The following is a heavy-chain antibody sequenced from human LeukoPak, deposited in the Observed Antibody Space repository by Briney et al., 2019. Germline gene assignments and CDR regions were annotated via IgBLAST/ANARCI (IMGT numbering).Heavy chain of an antibody. CDR3: ARGRRILGGPENAGDFFDF. CDR1: GYTLTDYY. J-gene: IGHJ4*01. CDR2: INPNSGAT. Sequence: ASVKVSCKASGYTLTDYYLHWVRLAPGQGLKWMGWINPNSGATHYAQSFQARVTMTRDTSIASSYMELTGLESDDTAVYYCARGRRILGGPENAGDFFDFWGQGSLVTVSS. D-gene: IGHD3-16*01. V-gene: IGHV1-2*02.